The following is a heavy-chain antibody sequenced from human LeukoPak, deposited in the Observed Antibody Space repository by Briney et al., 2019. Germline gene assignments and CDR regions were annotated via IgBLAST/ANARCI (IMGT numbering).Heavy chain of an antibody. CDR2: INPSGGST. Sequence: ASVKVSCKASGYTFTSYHMHWVRQAPGQGLEWMGIINPSGGSTSYAQKFQGRVTMTRDTSTSTVYMELSSLRSEDTAVYYCARAYTIFGVVPPFDPWGQGTLVTVSS. J-gene: IGHJ5*02. D-gene: IGHD3-3*01. CDR3: ARAYTIFGVVPPFDP. V-gene: IGHV1-46*01. CDR1: GYTFTSYH.